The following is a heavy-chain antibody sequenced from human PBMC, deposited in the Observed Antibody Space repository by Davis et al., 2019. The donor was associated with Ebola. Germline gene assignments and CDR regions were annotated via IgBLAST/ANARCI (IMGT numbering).Heavy chain of an antibody. D-gene: IGHD4-23*01. CDR2: ISSTGGII. V-gene: IGHV3-11*01. J-gene: IGHJ4*02. CDR3: ARRGNSGTLRF. CDR1: GFTFSDYY. Sequence: GESLKISCAASGFTFSDYYMSWIRQAPGKGLEWVSEISSTGGIIYYADSVKGRFTISRDNAKNSLSLQMNSLRAEDTAVYYCARRGNSGTLRFWGQGTLVTVSS.